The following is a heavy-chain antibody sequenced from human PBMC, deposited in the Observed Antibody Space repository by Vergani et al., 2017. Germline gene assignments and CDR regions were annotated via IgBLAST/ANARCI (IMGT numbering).Heavy chain of an antibody. D-gene: IGHD3-3*01. CDR2: IIPIRGIA. CDR1: GGTFSSYT. J-gene: IGHJ5*02. V-gene: IGHV1-69*08. CDR3: AGDFWSGRNPGNWFDP. Sequence: QVQLVQSGAEVKKPGSSVKVSCKASGGTFSSYTISWVRQAPGQGLEWMGRIIPIRGIANYAQKFQGRVTITADKSTSTAYMELSSLRSEDTAVYYCAGDFWSGRNPGNWFDPWGQGTLVTVSS.